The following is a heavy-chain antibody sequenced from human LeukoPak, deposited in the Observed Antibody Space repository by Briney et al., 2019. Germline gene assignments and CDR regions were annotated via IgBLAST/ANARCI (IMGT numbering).Heavy chain of an antibody. V-gene: IGHV4-38-2*02. CDR1: GYSISSGYY. J-gene: IGHJ4*02. CDR3: ARDKNDYVDY. Sequence: SETLSLTCTVSGYSISSGYYWGWIRQPPGQGLEWIGSIYHSGSTYYNPSLESRVTISVDTSKNQFSLKLSSVTAADTAVYYCARDKNDYVDYWGQGTLVTVSS. CDR2: IYHSGST.